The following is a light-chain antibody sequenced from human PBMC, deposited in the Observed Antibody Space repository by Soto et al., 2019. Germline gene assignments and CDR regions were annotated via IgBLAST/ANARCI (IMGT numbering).Light chain of an antibody. J-gene: IGKJ4*01. CDR3: QQYESYPMT. CDR1: QSISSW. CDR2: KAS. V-gene: IGKV1-5*03. Sequence: DSQMTQYPSTLSASVGDRVTITCRASQSISSWLAWYQQKPGKAPKLLISKASTLQSRVPPRFSGSGSGTEFTLTISSLQPDDFATYYCQQYESYPMTFGGGTKVEIK.